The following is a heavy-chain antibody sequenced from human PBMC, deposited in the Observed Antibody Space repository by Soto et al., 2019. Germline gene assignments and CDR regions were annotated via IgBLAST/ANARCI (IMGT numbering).Heavy chain of an antibody. V-gene: IGHV1-18*01. Sequence: ASVTVSCTASGYTFTSYGISWVRQAPGQGLEWMGWISAYNGNTNYAQKLQGRVTMTTDTSTSTAYMELRSLRSDDTAVYYCGRDVVVATIFGYYYYGMDVWGQGTTVTVSS. CDR2: ISAYNGNT. CDR3: GRDVVVATIFGYYYYGMDV. CDR1: GYTFTSYG. D-gene: IGHD5-12*01. J-gene: IGHJ6*02.